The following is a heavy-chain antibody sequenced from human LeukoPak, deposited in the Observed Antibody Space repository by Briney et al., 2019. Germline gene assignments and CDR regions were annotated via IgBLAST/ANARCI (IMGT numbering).Heavy chain of an antibody. CDR3: ARLSSSWYFD. CDR2: IYYSGST. J-gene: IGHJ1*01. CDR1: GGSISSYY. D-gene: IGHD6-13*01. V-gene: IGHV4-59*08. Sequence: PSETLSLTCTVSGGSISSYYWSWIRQPPGKGLEWIGYIYYSGSTNYNPSLKSRVTISVDTSKNQFSLKLSSVTAADTAVYYCARLSSSWYFDWGQGTLVTVSS.